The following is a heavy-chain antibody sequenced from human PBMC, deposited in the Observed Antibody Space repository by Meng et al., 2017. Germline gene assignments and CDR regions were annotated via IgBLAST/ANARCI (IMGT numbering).Heavy chain of an antibody. CDR3: ATRGNPYLDC. CDR2: INAYNGYT. V-gene: IGHV1-18*01. Sequence: QVQVVQCGAEVQKPGASVKVSCNASAHTLSSDGFAWVRQAPGQGLEWMGWINAYNGYTDYAQKFLGRVTLTTDTSTNTGYMELRSLTSDDTAVYYCATRGNPYLDCWGQGTLVTVSS. CDR1: AHTLSSDG. J-gene: IGHJ4*02.